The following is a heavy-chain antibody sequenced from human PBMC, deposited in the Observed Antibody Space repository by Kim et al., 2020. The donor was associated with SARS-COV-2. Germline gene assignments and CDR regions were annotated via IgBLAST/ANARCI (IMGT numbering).Heavy chain of an antibody. D-gene: IGHD6-19*01. J-gene: IGHJ4*02. CDR3: VNVQAVAGPV. Sequence: ASVKVSCKASGYTFTSYYLHWVRQAPGQGLEWVGLINPSDGYTKYAQKFQGRVTVTRDTSTSTVYMEVSSLRSEDTAVYYCVNVQAVAGPVWGQGTLVTVSS. CDR2: INPSDGYT. V-gene: IGHV1-46*01. CDR1: GYTFTSYY.